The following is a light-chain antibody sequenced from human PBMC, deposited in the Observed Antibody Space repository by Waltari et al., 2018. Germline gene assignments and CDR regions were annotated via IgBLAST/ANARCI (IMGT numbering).Light chain of an antibody. J-gene: IGKJ4*01. CDR3: QYRTNWPLT. CDR1: QSVTSY. V-gene: IGKV3-11*01. CDR2: DTS. Sequence: EIVLTQSPGTLSLSPGERATLSCRTSQSVTSYLAWYQQKPGQPPRLLIYDTSNRATGIPSRFTGSGSGTDCTLTISSLEPEDFAVYYCQYRTNWPLTFGGGTKVEMK.